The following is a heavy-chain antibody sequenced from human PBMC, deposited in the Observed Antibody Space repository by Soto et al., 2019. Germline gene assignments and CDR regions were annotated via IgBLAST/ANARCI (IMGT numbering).Heavy chain of an antibody. J-gene: IGHJ5*02. CDR1: GGSFSGYY. D-gene: IGHD5-12*01. CDR2: INHSGST. V-gene: IGHV4-34*01. Sequence: SETLSLTCAVYGGSFSGYYWSWIRQPPGKGLEWIGEINHSGSTNYNPSLKSRVTISVDTSKNQFSLKLSSVTAADTAVYYCAREVVYSGYDGGVWFDPWGQGTLVTVSS. CDR3: AREVVYSGYDGGVWFDP.